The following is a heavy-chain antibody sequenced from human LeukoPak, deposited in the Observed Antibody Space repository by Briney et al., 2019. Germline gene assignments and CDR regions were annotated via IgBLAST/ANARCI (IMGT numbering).Heavy chain of an antibody. D-gene: IGHD6-19*01. V-gene: IGHV4-34*01. CDR3: ARVLEGSSGQHWYFDL. Sequence: KPSETLSLTCAVYGVSFSGYYWSWIRQPPGKGLEWIGEINHSGSTNYNPSLKSRVTISVDTSKNQFSLRLSSVTAADTAVYYCARVLEGSSGQHWYFDLWGRGTLVTVSS. J-gene: IGHJ2*01. CDR1: GVSFSGYY. CDR2: INHSGST.